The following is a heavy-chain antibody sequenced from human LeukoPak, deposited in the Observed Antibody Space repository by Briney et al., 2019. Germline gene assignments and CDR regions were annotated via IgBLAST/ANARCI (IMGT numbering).Heavy chain of an antibody. Sequence: SETLSLTCTVSGGSIGSYYWSWIRQPPGKGLEWIAHIDKSGSTNYNPSLKSRVTISVDTSKNQFSLKLSSVTAADTAVYYCARGTWTTKNWFDPWGQGTLVTVSS. V-gene: IGHV4-59*01. D-gene: IGHD1-1*01. CDR2: IDKSGST. J-gene: IGHJ5*02. CDR3: ARGTWTTKNWFDP. CDR1: GGSIGSYY.